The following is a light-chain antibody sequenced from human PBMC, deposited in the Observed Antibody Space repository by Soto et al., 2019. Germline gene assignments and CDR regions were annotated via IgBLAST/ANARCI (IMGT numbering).Light chain of an antibody. J-gene: IGKJ1*01. Sequence: EIVLTQSPGTLSLSPGERATLSCRASQSVSSSYLAWYQQKPGQAPRLLIYGASSRATGIPDRFSGSGSGTDFTLTISRLEPEDFAVYYCPQYGSSPWTFGQVTKVEIK. CDR2: GAS. CDR1: QSVSSSY. CDR3: PQYGSSPWT. V-gene: IGKV3-20*01.